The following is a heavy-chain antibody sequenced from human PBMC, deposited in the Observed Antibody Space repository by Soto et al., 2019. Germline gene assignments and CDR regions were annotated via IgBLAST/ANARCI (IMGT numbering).Heavy chain of an antibody. V-gene: IGHV4-59*08. CDR3: ARQAANDYGGNYYFDY. CDR1: GVSISSYY. Sequence: SETLSLTCTVSGVSISSYYWSWIRQPPGKGLEWIGYIHYSGSTNHNPSLKSRGTITVDTSNNQFSLKLSSVTAADTAVYYCARQAANDYGGNYYFDYWGQGTLVTVSS. J-gene: IGHJ4*02. D-gene: IGHD4-17*01. CDR2: IHYSGST.